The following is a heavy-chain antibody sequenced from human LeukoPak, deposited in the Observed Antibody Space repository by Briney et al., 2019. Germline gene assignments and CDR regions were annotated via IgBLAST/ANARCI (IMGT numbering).Heavy chain of an antibody. CDR2: IRAYNGNT. V-gene: IGHV1-18*01. Sequence: GASVKVSCKASGYTFTSYGISWVRQAPGQGLEWMGWIRAYNGNTNYAQKLQGRVTMTTDTSTSTAYMELRSLRSDDTAVYYCARWQQLVNSANWFDPWGQGTLVTVSS. D-gene: IGHD6-13*01. CDR3: ARWQQLVNSANWFDP. CDR1: GYTFTSYG. J-gene: IGHJ5*02.